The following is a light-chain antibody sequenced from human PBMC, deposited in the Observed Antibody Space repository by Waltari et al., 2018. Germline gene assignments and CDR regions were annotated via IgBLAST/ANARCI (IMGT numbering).Light chain of an antibody. V-gene: IGLV2-8*01. CDR2: EVS. J-gene: IGLJ2*01. CDR1: SSDVGVYNY. Sequence: QSALTQPPSASGSPGQSVTISCTGTSSDVGVYNYVSWYQQHPGKVPKLVIFEVSKRPSGVPGRVSGSRSGNTASLTVCGLQAEDEADYYCSSYAGSNTYVLFGGGTKLTVL. CDR3: SSYAGSNTYVL.